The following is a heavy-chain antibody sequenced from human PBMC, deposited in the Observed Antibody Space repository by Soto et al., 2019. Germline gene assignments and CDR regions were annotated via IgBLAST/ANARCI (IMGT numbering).Heavy chain of an antibody. CDR1: GFSFKTAR. V-gene: IGHV3-15*01. CDR2: IKTESEGGTT. CDR3: TTDVGPGPGFFDY. J-gene: IGHJ4*02. Sequence: GGSLRLSCAGSGFSFKTARMSWVRQAPGKGLEWVGRIKTESEGGTTDHASPVKSRFIISRDDSKNTLYLQVKSLKIEDSGVYYCTTDVGPGPGFFDYWGQGTLVTVSS. D-gene: IGHD2-15*01.